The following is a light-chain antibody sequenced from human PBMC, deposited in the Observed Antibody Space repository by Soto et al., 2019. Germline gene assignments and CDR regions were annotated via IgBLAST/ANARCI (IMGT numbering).Light chain of an antibody. CDR2: TAS. CDR1: QSISSH. J-gene: IGKJ5*01. CDR3: QQSYSTPIS. V-gene: IGKV1-39*01. Sequence: SPSSLSASVGYTFTIACRASQSISSHLNWYQQKPGKAPNLLMYTASNLQSGVPSRFSGSGSGTDFTLTISSLQPEDFATYYCQQSYSTPISFGQGTRLEIK.